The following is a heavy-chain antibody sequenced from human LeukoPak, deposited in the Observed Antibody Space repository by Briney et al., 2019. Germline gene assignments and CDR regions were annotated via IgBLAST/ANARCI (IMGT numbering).Heavy chain of an antibody. CDR3: AKDRQYIAARPDY. J-gene: IGHJ4*02. CDR2: ISGSGDTT. CDR1: GFTFSSYS. Sequence: HPGGSLRLSCAASGFTFSSYSMNWVRQAPGKGLEWVSSISGSGDTTSYADSVKGRFTISRDNSKNTLYLQMNSLRAEDTAVYYCAKDRQYIAARPDYWGQGTLVTVSS. D-gene: IGHD6-6*01. V-gene: IGHV3-23*01.